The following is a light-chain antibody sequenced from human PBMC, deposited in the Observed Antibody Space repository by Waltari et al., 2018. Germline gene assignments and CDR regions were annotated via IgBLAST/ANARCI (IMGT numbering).Light chain of an antibody. CDR1: QSVISN. CDR3: QQYNNWLTWT. CDR2: GAS. J-gene: IGKJ1*01. V-gene: IGKV3-15*01. Sequence: VMTQSPATLSVSPGATATPSCRASQSVISNLAWYQQKPGQAPRLLIDGASTTASAIPASFSGAGAGTEFTLTIRSLQSDDFAVYYRQQYNNWLTWTFGQGTKVEIK.